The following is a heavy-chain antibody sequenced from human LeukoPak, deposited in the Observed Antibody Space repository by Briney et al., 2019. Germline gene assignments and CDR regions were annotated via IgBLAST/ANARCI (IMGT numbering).Heavy chain of an antibody. CDR1: GGSISSYY. CDR3: ARAPGGYGSGSRGAFDI. CDR2: IYYSGST. J-gene: IGHJ3*02. V-gene: IGHV4-59*01. Sequence: SETLSLTCTVSGGSISSYYWSWIRQPPGKGLEWIGYIYYSGSTNYNPSLKSRVTISVDTSKNQFSLKLTSVTAADTAVYYCARAPGGYGSGSRGAFDIWGQGTMVTVSS. D-gene: IGHD3-10*01.